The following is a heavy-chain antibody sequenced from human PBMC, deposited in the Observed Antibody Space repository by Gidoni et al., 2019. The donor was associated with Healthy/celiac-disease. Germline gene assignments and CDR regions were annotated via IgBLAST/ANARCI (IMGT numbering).Heavy chain of an antibody. D-gene: IGHD6-19*01. V-gene: IGHV3-21*01. J-gene: IGHJ4*02. CDR2: ISSSSSYI. Sequence: EVQLVESGGGLVKPGGSLRLSCAASGFTFSRYSMNWVRQAPGKGLEWVSSISSSSSYIYYADSVKGRFTISRDNAKNSLYLQMNSLRAEDTAVYYCARDGGWYGDLDYWGQGTLVTVSS. CDR3: ARDGGWYGDLDY. CDR1: GFTFSRYS.